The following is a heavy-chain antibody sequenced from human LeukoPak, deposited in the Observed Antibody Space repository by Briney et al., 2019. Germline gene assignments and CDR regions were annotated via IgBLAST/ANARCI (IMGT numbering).Heavy chain of an antibody. V-gene: IGHV3-66*01. J-gene: IGHJ4*02. Sequence: GGSLRLSCVVSGLAVSSNYMSWVRQAPGKGLEWVSVIYSGGTTNYADSVKGRFLVYRDNSKNTLYLQMNSLRAGDTAVYYCASKLTTGYWGQGTLVTVSS. CDR1: GLAVSSNY. CDR2: IYSGGTT. D-gene: IGHD4-17*01. CDR3: ASKLTTGY.